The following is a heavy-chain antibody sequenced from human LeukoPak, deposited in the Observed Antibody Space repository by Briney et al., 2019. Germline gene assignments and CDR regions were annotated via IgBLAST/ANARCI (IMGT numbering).Heavy chain of an antibody. CDR1: GFTLSSYW. J-gene: IGHJ4*02. CDR3: ASILWWDIGFDY. V-gene: IGHV3-7*01. CDR2: IKPDGSEK. Sequence: PGGSLRLSCVASGFTLSSYWMTWVRQAPGKGLEWVANIKPDGSEKYYVDSVRGRFTISRDNARNSLFLQMNSLRAEDTAVYYCASILWWDIGFDYWGQGTLVTVSS. D-gene: IGHD2-21*01.